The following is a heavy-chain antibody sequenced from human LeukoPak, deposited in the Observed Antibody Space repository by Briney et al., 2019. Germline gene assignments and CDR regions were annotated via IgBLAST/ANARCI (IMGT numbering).Heavy chain of an antibody. D-gene: IGHD3-16*01. CDR2: ISSNGGST. V-gene: IGHV3-64D*06. J-gene: IGHJ3*02. CDR3: LNTGIMITFAGVGLGAFDI. Sequence: GGSLRLSCSASGFTFSSYAMHWVRQAPGKGLEYVSAISSNGGSTYYADSVKGRFTISRDNSKNTLYLQMSSLRADDTAVYYCLNTGIMITFAGVGLGAFDIWGQGTMVTVSS. CDR1: GFTFSSYA.